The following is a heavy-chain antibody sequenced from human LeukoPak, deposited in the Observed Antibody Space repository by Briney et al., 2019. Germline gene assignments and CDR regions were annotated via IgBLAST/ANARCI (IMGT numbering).Heavy chain of an antibody. CDR3: ARHPLTPYGMDV. Sequence: SETLSLTCTVSGGSISSSSYYWGGIRQPPGKGLEWIGSIYYSGSTYYNPSLKSRVTISVDTSKNQFSLKLSSVTAADTAVYYCARHPLTPYGMDVWGQGTTVTVSS. J-gene: IGHJ6*02. V-gene: IGHV4-39*01. CDR2: IYYSGST. CDR1: GGSISSSSYY.